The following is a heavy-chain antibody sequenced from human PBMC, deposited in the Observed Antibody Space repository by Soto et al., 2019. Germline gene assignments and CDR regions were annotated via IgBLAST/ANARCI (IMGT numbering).Heavy chain of an antibody. CDR1: GYTFTSYW. Sequence: GESLKISCKGSGYTFTSYWITWVRQMPGKGLEWMGRIDPSGSYTNYSSSFQGHVTISVDKSINTAYLQWRGLKASDTAMYYCARHAVSTLGGVVVSNYFDSWGQGTLVTVSS. V-gene: IGHV5-10-1*01. D-gene: IGHD3-16*02. J-gene: IGHJ4*02. CDR2: IDPSGSYT. CDR3: ARHAVSTLGGVVVSNYFDS.